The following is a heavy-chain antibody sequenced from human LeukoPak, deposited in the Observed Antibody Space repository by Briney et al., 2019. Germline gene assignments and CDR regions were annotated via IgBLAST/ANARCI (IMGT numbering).Heavy chain of an antibody. V-gene: IGHV3-48*03. J-gene: IGHJ4*02. CDR3: SVMHRYYDGSGYWVQ. Sequence: HSGGSLRLSCAASGFTFSSYEMNWVRQAPGKGLEWVSYISSSGSTIYYADSVKGRFTISRDNAKNSLYLQMNSLRAEDTAVYYCSVMHRYYDGSGYWVQWGQGTLVTVSS. CDR2: ISSSGSTI. CDR1: GFTFSSYE. D-gene: IGHD3-22*01.